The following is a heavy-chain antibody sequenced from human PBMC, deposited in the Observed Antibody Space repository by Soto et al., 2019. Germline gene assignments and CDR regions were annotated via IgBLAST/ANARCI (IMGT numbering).Heavy chain of an antibody. CDR2: ISSNGGST. CDR1: GFTFSSYA. CDR3: ARDTGIAVAGRGYFDD. D-gene: IGHD6-19*01. Sequence: GGSLRLSCAASGFTFSSYAMHWVRQAPGKGLEYVSAISSNGGSTYYANSVKGRFTISRDNSKNTLYLQMGSLRAEDMAVYYCARDTGIAVAGRGYFDDGGQGTRVTVYS. V-gene: IGHV3-64*01. J-gene: IGHJ4*02.